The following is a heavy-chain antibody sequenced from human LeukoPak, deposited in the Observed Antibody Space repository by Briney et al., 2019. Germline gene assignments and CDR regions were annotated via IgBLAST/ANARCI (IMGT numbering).Heavy chain of an antibody. V-gene: IGHV4-34*01. J-gene: IGHJ6*03. Sequence: PSVTLSLTCAVYGGSFSGYYWSWIRQPPGKGLEWIGEINHSGSTNYNPSLKSRVTISVDTSKNQFSLKLSSVTAADTAVYYCARVSIAARPNYYYYMDVWGKGTTVTVSS. CDR3: ARVSIAARPNYYYYMDV. D-gene: IGHD6-6*01. CDR2: INHSGST. CDR1: GGSFSGYY.